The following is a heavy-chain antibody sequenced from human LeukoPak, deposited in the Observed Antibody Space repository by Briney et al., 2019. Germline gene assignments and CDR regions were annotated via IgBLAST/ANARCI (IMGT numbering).Heavy chain of an antibody. CDR3: ARQRCSSTSCYTGRGNWFDP. D-gene: IGHD2-2*02. V-gene: IGHV4-39*01. CDR2: IYYSGST. J-gene: IGHJ5*02. Sequence: SETLSLTCTVSGGSISSSSYYWGWIRQPPGKGLEWIGSIYYSGSTYYNPSLKSRVTISVDTSKNQFSLKLSSVTAADTAVYYCARQRCSSTSCYTGRGNWFDPWGQGTLVTVSS. CDR1: GGSISSSSYY.